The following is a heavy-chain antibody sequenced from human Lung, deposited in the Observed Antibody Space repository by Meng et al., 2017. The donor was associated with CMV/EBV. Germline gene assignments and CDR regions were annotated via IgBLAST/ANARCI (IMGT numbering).Heavy chain of an antibody. CDR3: TSLVIATLGGLWFDP. Sequence: GGSLRLXCTASGFTFGDYAMSWVRQAPGKGLEWVGFIRSKAYGGTTEYAASVKGRFTISRDDSKSSAYLQMNSLKTEDTAVYYCTSLVIATLGGLWFDPWGQGTXVTVSS. D-gene: IGHD2-21*01. CDR1: GFTFGDYA. V-gene: IGHV3-49*04. J-gene: IGHJ5*02. CDR2: IRSKAYGGTT.